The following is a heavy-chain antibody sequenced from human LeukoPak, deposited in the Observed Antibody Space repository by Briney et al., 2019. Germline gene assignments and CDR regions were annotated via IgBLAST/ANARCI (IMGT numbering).Heavy chain of an antibody. J-gene: IGHJ4*02. CDR3: ARDLGGPDY. Sequence: GGSLRLSCAASGFTFSSYWMHWVRQAPGKGLVWVSRINNDGSSTAYADSVKGRFTISRDNARNTVYLQMNSLRAEDTAFYYCARDLGGPDYWGQGALVTVSS. CDR2: INNDGSST. V-gene: IGHV3-74*01. D-gene: IGHD3-16*01. CDR1: GFTFSSYW.